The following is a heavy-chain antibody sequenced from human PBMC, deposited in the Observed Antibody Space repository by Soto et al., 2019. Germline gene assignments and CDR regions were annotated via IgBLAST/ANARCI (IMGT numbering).Heavy chain of an antibody. J-gene: IGHJ4*02. CDR2: ISGSGGST. V-gene: IGHV3-23*01. D-gene: IGHD3-10*01. CDR1: GFTFSSYA. Sequence: GVLRLSCAASGFTFSSYAMSWVRQAPGKGLEWVSAISGSGGSTYYADSVKGRFTISRDNSKNTLYLQMNSLRAEDTAVYYCAKDLYGSGSPYDYWGQGTLVTVSS. CDR3: AKDLYGSGSPYDY.